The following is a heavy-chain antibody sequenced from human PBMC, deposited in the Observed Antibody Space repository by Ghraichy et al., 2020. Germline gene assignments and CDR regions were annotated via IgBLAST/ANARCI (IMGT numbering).Heavy chain of an antibody. J-gene: IGHJ2*01. CDR1: GFTFSTYG. D-gene: IGHD6-19*01. CDR3: ARGPVAGRWYFDL. CDR2: ISSNGGET. Sequence: GGSLRLSCAASGFTFSTYGMHWVRQAPGRGLEYVSAISSNGGETFYANSVKGRFTISRDNSKNTLYLQVGSLGDEDMDVYYCARGPVAGRWYFDLWGRGTLVTVSS. V-gene: IGHV3-64*01.